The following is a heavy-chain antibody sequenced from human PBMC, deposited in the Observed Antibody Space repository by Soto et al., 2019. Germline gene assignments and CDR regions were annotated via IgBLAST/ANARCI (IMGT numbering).Heavy chain of an antibody. Sequence: QVQLVQSGAEVKKPGSSVKVSCKASGGTFSSYAISWVRQAPGQGLEWMGGIIPIFGTANYAQKFQGRVTITADESTSTAYMELSSLRSEDTAVYYCARVNGRRSRGKDARFDPWGQGTLVTVSS. J-gene: IGHJ5*02. CDR2: IIPIFGTA. V-gene: IGHV1-69*01. CDR3: ARVNGRRSRGKDARFDP. D-gene: IGHD2-2*01. CDR1: GGTFSSYA.